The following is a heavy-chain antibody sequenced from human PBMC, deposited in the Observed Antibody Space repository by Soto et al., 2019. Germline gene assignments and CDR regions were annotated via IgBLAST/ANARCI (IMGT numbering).Heavy chain of an antibody. CDR1: GYTFTSYY. V-gene: IGHV1-46*03. D-gene: IGHD6-19*01. CDR2: INPSGGST. CDR3: ARVISIAVDGPRGGFDI. J-gene: IGHJ3*02. Sequence: QVQLVQSGAEVKKPGASVKVSCKASGYTFTSYYMHWVRQAPGQGLEWMGIINPSGGSTSYAQKYQGRGTKNRDTSTSTVYMELSSLRSEDTAVDYCARVISIAVDGPRGGFDIWGQGTMVNVSS.